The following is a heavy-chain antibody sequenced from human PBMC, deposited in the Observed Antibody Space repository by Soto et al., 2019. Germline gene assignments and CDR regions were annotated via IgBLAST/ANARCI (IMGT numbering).Heavy chain of an antibody. CDR3: ARAGQYYDSSGYAD. Sequence: QVKLVQSGTEVKKPGASMKVYCKASGYSFATSGISWVRQAPGQGLEWMGWISAYNGNTNYDQKLQDRIIMTTDTSTSTAYLELRSLRSDDTAVYYCARAGQYYDSSGYADWGQGTLVTVSS. V-gene: IGHV1-18*01. CDR1: GYSFATSG. D-gene: IGHD3-22*01. J-gene: IGHJ4*02. CDR2: ISAYNGNT.